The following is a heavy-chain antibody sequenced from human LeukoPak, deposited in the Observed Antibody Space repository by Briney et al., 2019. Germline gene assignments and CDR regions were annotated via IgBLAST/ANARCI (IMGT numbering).Heavy chain of an antibody. D-gene: IGHD3-16*01. CDR2: IYHSGST. CDR3: ARARVGIGGFDY. CDR1: GGSISSGGYS. Sequence: SETLSLTCAVSGGSISSGGYSWSWIRQPPGKGLEWIGYIYHSGSTYYNPSLKSRVTISVDGSKNQFSLKLSSVTAADTAVYYCARARVGIGGFDYWGQGTLVTVSS. V-gene: IGHV4-30-2*01. J-gene: IGHJ4*02.